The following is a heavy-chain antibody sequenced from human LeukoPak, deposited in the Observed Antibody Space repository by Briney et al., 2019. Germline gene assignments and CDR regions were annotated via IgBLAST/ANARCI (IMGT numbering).Heavy chain of an antibody. CDR3: AREGYCSGGSCYSTPY. Sequence: SETLSLTCTASGGSFSSGSYNWSWIRQPAGKGLEWSVRIYTSGSTNYHPSLKRRVTISVDTSKNQFSLKLSSVTAADTAVYYCAREGYCSGGSCYSTPYWGQGTLVTVSS. V-gene: IGHV4-61*02. CDR2: IYTSGST. D-gene: IGHD2-15*01. CDR1: GGSFSSGSYN. J-gene: IGHJ4*02.